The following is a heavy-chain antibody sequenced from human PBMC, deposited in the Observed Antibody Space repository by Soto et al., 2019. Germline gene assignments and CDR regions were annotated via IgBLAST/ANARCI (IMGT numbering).Heavy chain of an antibody. D-gene: IGHD7-27*01. V-gene: IGHV1-18*01. CDR1: GYTFTSYG. CDR3: ARGPRNWGVDY. CDR2: ISAYNGNT. J-gene: IGHJ4*02. Sequence: ASVKVSCKASGYTFTSYGISWVRQAPGQGLEWMGWISAYNGNTAYAQKFQGRVTMTRDTSKSTAFMELSSLTSEDTAVYYCARGPRNWGVDYWGQGTLVTVS.